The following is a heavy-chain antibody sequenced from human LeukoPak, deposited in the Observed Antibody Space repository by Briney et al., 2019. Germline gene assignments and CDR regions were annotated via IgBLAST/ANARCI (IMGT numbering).Heavy chain of an antibody. V-gene: IGHV3-7*01. CDR1: GFTFSSYW. J-gene: IGHJ6*02. Sequence: GRSLRLSCAASGFTFSSYWMSWVRQAPGKGLEWVANIKQDGSEKYYVDSVKGRFTISRDNAKNSLYLQMNSLRAEDTAVYYCARVRSLWFGDRPYGMDVWGQGTTVTVSS. CDR2: IKQDGSEK. D-gene: IGHD3-10*01. CDR3: ARVRSLWFGDRPYGMDV.